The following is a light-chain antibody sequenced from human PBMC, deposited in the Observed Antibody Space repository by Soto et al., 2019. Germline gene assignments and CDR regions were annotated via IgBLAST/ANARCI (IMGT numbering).Light chain of an antibody. CDR2: GAS. CDR1: QSVSKD. CDR3: QEYIKWPRLT. V-gene: IGKV3-15*01. J-gene: IGKJ4*01. Sequence: EITMTQSPDTLSVSPGETATLSCRTSQSVSKDLAWYQQKPGQAPRLLIYGASTRATGIPARFSGSGSGTEFTLTISSLQSEDFAVYYCQEYIKWPRLTFGGGTKVDI.